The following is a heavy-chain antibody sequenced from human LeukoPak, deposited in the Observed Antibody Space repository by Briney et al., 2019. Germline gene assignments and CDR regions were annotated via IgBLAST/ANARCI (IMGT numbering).Heavy chain of an antibody. D-gene: IGHD6-13*01. CDR3: ARGVPGSSSWDYFDY. Sequence: GGSLRLSCAASGFTFDDYVMHWVRQAPGKGLDWVSPMSWNGGDTDYADSVKGRFTISRDNNKNFLYLQMNSLRSEDTALYYCARGVPGSSSWDYFDYWGQGTLVTVSS. J-gene: IGHJ4*02. CDR1: GFTFDDYV. V-gene: IGHV3-43*01. CDR2: MSWNGGDT.